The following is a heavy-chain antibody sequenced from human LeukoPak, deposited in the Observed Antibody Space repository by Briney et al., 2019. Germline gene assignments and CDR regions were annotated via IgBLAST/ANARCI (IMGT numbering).Heavy chain of an antibody. D-gene: IGHD6-6*01. CDR2: ISHDGGNK. CDR3: AREVIAARMVDY. V-gene: IGHV3-30*04. CDR1: GFSFSTYA. Sequence: GGSLRLSCVASGFSFSTYAMNWVRQAPGKGLEWVAVISHDGGNKYYADSVKGRFTISRDNSKNTVYLQMNSLRAEDTAVYYCAREVIAARMVDYWGQGTLVTVSS. J-gene: IGHJ4*02.